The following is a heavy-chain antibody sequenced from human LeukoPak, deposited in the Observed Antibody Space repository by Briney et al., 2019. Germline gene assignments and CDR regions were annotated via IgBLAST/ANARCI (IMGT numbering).Heavy chain of an antibody. V-gene: IGHV4-31*03. J-gene: IGHJ4*02. CDR3: ASVSSYGDDY. Sequence: SQTLFLTCTVSGGSISSGGYYWSGIRQHPGKGLEWIGYIYYSGSTYYNPSLQSRVTISVDTSKDQFSLQLSSVTAADTAVYYCASVSSYGDDYWGQGTLVTVSS. CDR1: GGSISSGGYY. D-gene: IGHD4-17*01. CDR2: IYYSGST.